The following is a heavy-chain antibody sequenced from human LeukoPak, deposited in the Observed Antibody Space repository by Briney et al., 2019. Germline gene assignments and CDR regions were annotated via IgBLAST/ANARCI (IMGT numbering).Heavy chain of an antibody. D-gene: IGHD3-3*01. J-gene: IGHJ4*02. CDR3: ATRQTIFGVVIIGGFDS. Sequence: ASVKVSCKVSGYTLTELSMHWVRQAPGKGLEWMGGFIPEDGQTIYAQKFQGRVTMTEDTSTDTAYMELSSLRSEDTAVYYCATRQTIFGVVIIGGFDSWGQGTLVTVSS. V-gene: IGHV1-24*01. CDR1: GYTLTELS. CDR2: FIPEDGQT.